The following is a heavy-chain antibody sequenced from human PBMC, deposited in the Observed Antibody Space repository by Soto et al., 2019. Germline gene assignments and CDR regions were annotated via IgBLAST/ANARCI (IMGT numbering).Heavy chain of an antibody. CDR3: AKDDYYDSSGYPLYFDY. Sequence: PGGSLRLSCVASGFTFTSYAMSWVRQAPGKGLEWVSTISHSGGSTFYADSVKGRFTISRDNSKNTLYLQMNSLRAEDTAVYYCAKDDYYDSSGYPLYFDYWGQGTLVTVSS. J-gene: IGHJ4*02. D-gene: IGHD3-22*01. V-gene: IGHV3-23*01. CDR2: ISHSGGST. CDR1: GFTFTSYA.